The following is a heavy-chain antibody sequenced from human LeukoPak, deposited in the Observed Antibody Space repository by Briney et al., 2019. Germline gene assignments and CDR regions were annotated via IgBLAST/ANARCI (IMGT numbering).Heavy chain of an antibody. CDR3: AKDSDSSTDYLFDY. Sequence: GGSLRLSCEGSAFTFSNYGLSWVRQAPGKGLEWVSGISGGDYSTSYAVSVKGRFTISRDKSKNTLYLQMNRLRADDTAVYYCAKDSDSSTDYLFDYWGQGTLVTVSS. V-gene: IGHV3-23*01. J-gene: IGHJ4*02. CDR1: AFTFSNYG. CDR2: ISGGDYST. D-gene: IGHD2-2*01.